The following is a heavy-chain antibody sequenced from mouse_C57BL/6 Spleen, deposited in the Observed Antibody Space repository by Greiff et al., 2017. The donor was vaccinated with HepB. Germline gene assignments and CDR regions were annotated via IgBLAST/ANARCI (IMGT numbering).Heavy chain of an antibody. CDR1: GYTFTSYW. J-gene: IGHJ4*01. CDR3: AREDYYGSRGYAMDY. Sequence: QVQLKQPGAELVRPGTSVKLSCKASGYTFTSYWMHWVKQRPGQGLEWIGVIDPSDSYTNYNQKFKGKATLTVDTSSSTAYMQLSSRTSEDSAVYYCAREDYYGSRGYAMDYWGQGTSVTVSS. D-gene: IGHD1-1*01. V-gene: IGHV1-59*01. CDR2: IDPSDSYT.